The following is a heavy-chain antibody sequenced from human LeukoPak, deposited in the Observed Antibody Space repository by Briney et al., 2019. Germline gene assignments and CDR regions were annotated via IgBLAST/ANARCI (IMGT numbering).Heavy chain of an antibody. CDR1: SGSFSGYY. Sequence: PSETLSLTCAVYSGSFSGYYWTWFRQPPGKGLEWIGEFNHSWGAKYNPSLKSRATISVDTSKNHLSLSLSSVTAADTAVYYCARERGSKKISVSLRVHYYYYMDVWGKGTTVTVSS. CDR3: ARERGSKKISVSLRVHYYYYMDV. V-gene: IGHV4-34*01. D-gene: IGHD5/OR15-5a*01. J-gene: IGHJ6*03. CDR2: FNHSWGA.